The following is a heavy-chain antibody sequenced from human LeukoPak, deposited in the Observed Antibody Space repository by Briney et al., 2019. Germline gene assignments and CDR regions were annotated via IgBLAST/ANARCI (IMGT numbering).Heavy chain of an antibody. V-gene: IGHV3-30*02. CDR1: GFTFNSYG. CDR2: IRYDGSNK. CDR3: AKDKDYGDYYYFDY. D-gene: IGHD4-17*01. J-gene: IGHJ4*02. Sequence: GGSLRLSCAASGFTFNSYGMHWVRQAPGKGLEWVALIRYDGSNKYYADFVKGRFTISRDNSKNTLYLQMNSLRAEDTAVYYCAKDKDYGDYYYFDYWGQGTLVTVSS.